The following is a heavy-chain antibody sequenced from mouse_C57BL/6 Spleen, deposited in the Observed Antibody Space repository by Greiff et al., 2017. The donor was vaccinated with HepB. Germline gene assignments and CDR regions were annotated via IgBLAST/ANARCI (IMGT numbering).Heavy chain of an antibody. CDR3: ARGDYGSSYPWYFDV. J-gene: IGHJ1*03. V-gene: IGHV1-81*01. Sequence: VQLQQSGAELARPGASVKLSCKASGYTFTSYGISWVKQSTGQGLEWIGEIYPRSGNTYYNEKFKGKATLTADKSSSTAYMELRSLTSEDSAVYFCARGDYGSSYPWYFDVWGTGTTVTVSS. D-gene: IGHD1-1*01. CDR1: GYTFTSYG. CDR2: IYPRSGNT.